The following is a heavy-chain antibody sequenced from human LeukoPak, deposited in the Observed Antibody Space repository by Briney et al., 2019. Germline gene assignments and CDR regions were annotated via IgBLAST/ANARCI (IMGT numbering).Heavy chain of an antibody. V-gene: IGHV4-34*01. CDR3: ARGSKYYYGSGSYYTDY. J-gene: IGHJ4*02. Sequence: SETLPLTCAVYGGSFSGYYWSWIRQPPGKGLEWIGEINHSGSTNYNPSLKSRVTISVDTSKNQFSLKLSSVTAADTAVYYCARGSKYYYGSGSYYTDYWGQGTLVTVSS. CDR2: INHSGST. D-gene: IGHD3-10*01. CDR1: GGSFSGYY.